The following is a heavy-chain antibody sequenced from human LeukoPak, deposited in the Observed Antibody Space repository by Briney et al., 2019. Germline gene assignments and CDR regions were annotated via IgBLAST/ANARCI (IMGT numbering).Heavy chain of an antibody. CDR2: ISSSGSII. V-gene: IGHV3-48*03. Sequence: GGSLRLSCAASGFTFSNYAIHWVRQAPGKGLEWVSYISSSGSIIYYADSVKGRFTISRDNAKNSLYLQMNSLRAEDTAVYYCATIPRTYYYDSSGYFHFDYWGQGTLVTVSS. CDR3: ATIPRTYYYDSSGYFHFDY. CDR1: GFTFSNYA. D-gene: IGHD3-22*01. J-gene: IGHJ4*02.